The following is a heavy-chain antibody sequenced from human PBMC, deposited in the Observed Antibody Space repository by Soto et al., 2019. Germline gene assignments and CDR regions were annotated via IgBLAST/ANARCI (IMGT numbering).Heavy chain of an antibody. V-gene: IGHV1-8*01. Sequence: ASVKVSCKASGYAFTSYDINWVRQATGQGLEWMGWMNPNSGNTGYAQKFQGRVTMTRNTSISTAYMELSSLRSEDTAVYYCARGPLGRDILTGYQDTWFDPWGQGTLVTVSS. D-gene: IGHD3-9*01. J-gene: IGHJ5*02. CDR1: GYAFTSYD. CDR3: ARGPLGRDILTGYQDTWFDP. CDR2: MNPNSGNT.